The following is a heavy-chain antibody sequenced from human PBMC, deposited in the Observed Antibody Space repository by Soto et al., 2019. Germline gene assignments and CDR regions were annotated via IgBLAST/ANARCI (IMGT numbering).Heavy chain of an antibody. CDR2: ISYDGSNK. CDR1: GFTFSSYA. CDR3: ARVPPIIYGNYYYYMDV. D-gene: IGHD4-17*01. Sequence: GGSLRLSCAASGFTFSSYAMHWVRQAPGKGLEWVAVISYDGSNKYYADSVKGRFTISRDNSKNTLYLQMNSLRAEDTAVYYCARVPPIIYGNYYYYMDVWGKGTTVTVSS. V-gene: IGHV3-30-3*01. J-gene: IGHJ6*03.